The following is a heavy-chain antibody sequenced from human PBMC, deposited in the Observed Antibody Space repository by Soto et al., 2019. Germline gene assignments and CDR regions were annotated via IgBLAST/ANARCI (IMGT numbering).Heavy chain of an antibody. CDR1: GGTFSSYT. CDR3: ARGDAESGYSSSWYSSPFDY. CDR2: IIPIFGTA. J-gene: IGHJ4*02. D-gene: IGHD6-13*01. V-gene: IGHV1-69*05. Sequence: ASVKVSCKASGGTFSSYTISWLRQAPGQGLEWMGGIIPIFGTANYAQKFQGRVTVTTDESTSTAYMELSSLRSEDTAVYYCARGDAESGYSSSWYSSPFDYWGQGTLVTVSS.